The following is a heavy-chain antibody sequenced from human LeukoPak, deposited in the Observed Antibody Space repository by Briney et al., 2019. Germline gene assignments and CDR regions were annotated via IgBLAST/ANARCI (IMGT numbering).Heavy chain of an antibody. Sequence: GRSLRLSCAGSGFTFSNYGMHWVRQAPGKGPEWVAVISYDGTNKYYADSVKGRFTISKDTSKNTLSLQMNSLGVGDTGLYYCARAFASGIRRALWFGDLLRAQGTLVTVSS. CDR2: ISYDGTNK. D-gene: IGHD3-10*01. V-gene: IGHV3-30*03. CDR3: ARAFASGIRRALWFGDLL. J-gene: IGHJ4*02. CDR1: GFTFSNYG.